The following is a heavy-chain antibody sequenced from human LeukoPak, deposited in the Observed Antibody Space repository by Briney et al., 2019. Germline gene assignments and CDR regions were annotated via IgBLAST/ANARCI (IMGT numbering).Heavy chain of an antibody. Sequence: GGSLRLSCIASGFTLSSYAMSWVRQAPGKGLEWVSHIGNAGRRDYADSVKGRFTISRDNSRNTLYLQMNNLRAEDTAVYYCARDETYSSTWSRWGQGTLVTVSS. J-gene: IGHJ4*02. CDR3: ARDETYSSTWSR. CDR1: GFTLSSYA. V-gene: IGHV3-23*01. CDR2: IGNAGRR. D-gene: IGHD6-13*01.